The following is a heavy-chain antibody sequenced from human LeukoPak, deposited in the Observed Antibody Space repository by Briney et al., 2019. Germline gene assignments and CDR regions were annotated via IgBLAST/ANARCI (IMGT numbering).Heavy chain of an antibody. Sequence: PGGSLRLSCVASGFTFTNYGMMWVRQAPGQGLVWVSYISSDGRSTTYADSVKGRFTISRDNAKNTLYLQMSSLRAEDTAMYYCARNSNGMSNWGQGTLVIVSS. J-gene: IGHJ4*02. CDR1: GFTFTNYG. CDR2: ISSDGRST. D-gene: IGHD2-8*01. V-gene: IGHV3-74*01. CDR3: ARNSNGMSN.